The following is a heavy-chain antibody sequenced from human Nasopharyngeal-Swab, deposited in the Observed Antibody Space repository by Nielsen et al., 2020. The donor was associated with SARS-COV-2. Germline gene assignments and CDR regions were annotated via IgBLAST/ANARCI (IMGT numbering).Heavy chain of an antibody. Sequence: WIPQPPGKGLEWIGNIFSGGNTYHNPSLDSRVTISLDTSKNQFSLKLSSVTAADTAVYYCARGTDIPPDYWGQGTLVTVSS. V-gene: IGHV4-39*07. CDR2: IFSGGNT. CDR3: ARGTDIPPDY. D-gene: IGHD3-9*01. J-gene: IGHJ4*02.